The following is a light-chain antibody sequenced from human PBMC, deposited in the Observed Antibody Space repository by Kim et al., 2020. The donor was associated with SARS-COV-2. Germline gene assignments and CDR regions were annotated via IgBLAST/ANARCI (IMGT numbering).Light chain of an antibody. CDR2: GAS. J-gene: IGKJ2*01. V-gene: IGKV3-20*01. Sequence: LSPGEGATLSCRASQTITSNYSAWYQQNPGQAPRLLIYGASNRATGIPDRIGGSGSGTDFTLTINRLEPEDFAVYYCQQYGSSPYTFGQGTKLEI. CDR3: QQYGSSPYT. CDR1: QTITSNY.